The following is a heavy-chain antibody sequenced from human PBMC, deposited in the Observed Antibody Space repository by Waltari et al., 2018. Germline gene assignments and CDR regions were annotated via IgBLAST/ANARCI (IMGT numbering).Heavy chain of an antibody. V-gene: IGHV4-39*07. Sequence: QLQLQESGPGLVKPSETLSLTCTVSGGSISSSSYYWGWIRQPPGKGLEWIGSIYYSRSTYYNPSLKRRVIISVDTSKNEFARKLGSVTAADTAVYYCARHGYYDSSGYLSYFDYWGQGTLVTVSS. D-gene: IGHD3-22*01. CDR3: ARHGYYDSSGYLSYFDY. J-gene: IGHJ4*02. CDR2: IYYSRST. CDR1: GGSISSSSYY.